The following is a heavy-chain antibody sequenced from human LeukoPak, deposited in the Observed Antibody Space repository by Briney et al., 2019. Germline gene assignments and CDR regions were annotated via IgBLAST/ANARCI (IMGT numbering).Heavy chain of an antibody. J-gene: IGHJ6*02. CDR1: GGSFSGYY. CDR2: INHSGST. Sequence: SETLSLTCAVYGGSFSGYYWSWIRQPPGKGLEWIGEINHSGSTNYNPSLKSRVTISVDTSKNQFSLKLSSVTAADTAVYYCAREGEYLLLSDYYYYGMDVWGQGTTVTVSS. D-gene: IGHD2-2*01. V-gene: IGHV4-34*01. CDR3: AREGEYLLLSDYYYYGMDV.